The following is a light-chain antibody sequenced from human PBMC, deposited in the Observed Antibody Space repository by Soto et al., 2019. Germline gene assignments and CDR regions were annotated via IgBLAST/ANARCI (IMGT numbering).Light chain of an antibody. J-gene: IGLJ2*01. V-gene: IGLV2-8*01. CDR1: SSDVGGYKY. CDR2: EVS. CDR3: NSYAGSNNLHVV. Sequence: QSVLTQPPSASGSPGQSVTISCTGTSSDVGGYKYVSWYQQHPGKAPKLMIYEVSKRPSGVPDRFSGSKSGNTASLTVSGLQAEDEADYYCNSYAGSNNLHVVFGGGTQLTVL.